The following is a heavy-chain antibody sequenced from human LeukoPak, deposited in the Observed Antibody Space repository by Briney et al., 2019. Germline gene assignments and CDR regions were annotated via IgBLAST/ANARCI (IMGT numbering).Heavy chain of an antibody. CDR2: INHSGST. V-gene: IGHV4-34*01. J-gene: IGHJ4*02. CDR1: GGSFSGYY. Sequence: SETLSLTCAVYGGSFSGYYWSWIRQPPGKGLEWNGEINHSGSTNYNPSLKSRVTISVDTSKNQFSLKLSSVTAADTAVYYCARQSIAAAFGYWGQGTLVTVSS. CDR3: ARQSIAAAFGY. D-gene: IGHD6-13*01.